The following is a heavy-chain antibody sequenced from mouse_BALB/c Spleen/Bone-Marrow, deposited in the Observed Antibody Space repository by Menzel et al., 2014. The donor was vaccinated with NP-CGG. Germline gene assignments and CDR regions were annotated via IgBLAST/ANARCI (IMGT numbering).Heavy chain of an antibody. D-gene: IGHD3-3*01. Sequence: EVKLVESGGGLVKPGGSLKLSCAASGFTFSDYYMYWVRQTPEKRLEWVATISDGGTYTYYPDSVRGRFTISRDNAKNNLYLQMSSLKSEDTAVYYCAGTWEAMDYWGQGTSVTVSS. CDR3: AGTWEAMDY. J-gene: IGHJ4*01. CDR2: ISDGGTYT. V-gene: IGHV5-4*02. CDR1: GFTFSDYY.